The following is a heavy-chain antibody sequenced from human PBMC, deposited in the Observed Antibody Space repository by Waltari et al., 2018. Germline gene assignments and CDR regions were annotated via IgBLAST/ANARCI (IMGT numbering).Heavy chain of an antibody. CDR2: IYYSGST. CDR3: ARSPICSGGSCYRFYYYYYMDV. V-gene: IGHV4-59*01. D-gene: IGHD2-15*01. Sequence: QVQLQESGPGLVKPSATLSLTCPVPGGSTSSYYWSWIRQPPGKGLEWIGYIYYSGSTNYNPSLKSRVTISVDTSKNQFSLKLSSVTAADTAVYYCARSPICSGGSCYRFYYYYYMDVWGKGTTVTVSS. CDR1: GGSTSSYY. J-gene: IGHJ6*03.